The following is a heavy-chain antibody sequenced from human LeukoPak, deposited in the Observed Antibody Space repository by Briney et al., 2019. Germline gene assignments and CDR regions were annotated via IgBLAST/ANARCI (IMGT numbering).Heavy chain of an antibody. V-gene: IGHV3-15*01. D-gene: IGHD2-15*01. J-gene: IGHJ4*02. CDR1: GFTFSNAW. Sequence: KAGGSLRLSCAASGFTFSNAWMSWVRQAPGKGLEWVGRIKSKTDGGTTDYAAPVKGRFTISRDDSKNTLYLQMNSLKTEDTAVYYCTTEMQYCSGGSCYRDYWGQGTLVTVSS. CDR2: IKSKTDGGTT. CDR3: TTEMQYCSGGSCYRDY.